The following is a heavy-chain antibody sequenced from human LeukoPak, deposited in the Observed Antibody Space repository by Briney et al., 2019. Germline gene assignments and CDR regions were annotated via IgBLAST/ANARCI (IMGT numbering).Heavy chain of an antibody. J-gene: IGHJ4*02. CDR1: GFTFSNYA. CDR2: INHSGST. V-gene: IGHV4-34*08. Sequence: PGGSLRLSCAASGFTFSNYAMNWVRQAPGKGLEWIGEINHSGSTNYNPSLKSRVTISVDASKNQFSLKLSSVTAADTAVYYCAGPRGYSYMRYYFDYWGQGTLVTVSS. D-gene: IGHD5-18*01. CDR3: AGPRGYSYMRYYFDY.